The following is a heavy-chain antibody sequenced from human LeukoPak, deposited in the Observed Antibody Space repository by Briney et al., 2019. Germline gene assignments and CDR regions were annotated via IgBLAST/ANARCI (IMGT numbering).Heavy chain of an antibody. V-gene: IGHV4-4*09. CDR2: IYTSGST. CDR3: ARRVAAVGEYYFDY. CDR1: GGSIGSYY. D-gene: IGHD3-10*01. J-gene: IGHJ4*02. Sequence: SETLSLTCTVSGGSIGSYYWSWIRQPPGKGLEWIGYIYTSGSTNYNPSLKSRVTISVDTSKNQFSLKLSSVTAADTAVYYCARRVAAVGEYYFDYWGQGTLVTVSS.